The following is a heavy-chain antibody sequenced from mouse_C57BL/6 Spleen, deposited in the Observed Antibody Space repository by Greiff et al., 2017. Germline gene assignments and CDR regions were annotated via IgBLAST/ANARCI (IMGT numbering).Heavy chain of an antibody. CDR1: GYTFTSYW. V-gene: IGHV1-59*01. Sequence: QVQLQQPGAELVRPGTSVKLSCKASGYTFTSYWMHWVKQRPGQGLEWIGVIDPSDSYTNYNQKFKGKATLTVDTSSSTAYMQLSSLTSEDSAVYYCARSGDGYPYYFDYWGQGTTLTVSS. D-gene: IGHD2-3*01. CDR3: ARSGDGYPYYFDY. CDR2: IDPSDSYT. J-gene: IGHJ2*01.